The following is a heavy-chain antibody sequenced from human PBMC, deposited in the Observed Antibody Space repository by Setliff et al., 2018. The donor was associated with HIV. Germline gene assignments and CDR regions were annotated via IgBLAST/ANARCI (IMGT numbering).Heavy chain of an antibody. J-gene: IGHJ3*02. CDR3: ARDQTGVAAAAFGGGSAWSDEGFDI. Sequence: ASETLSLTCGVSGYSLTSGYYWGWIRQPPGKGLEWIGSIHDSGRTYYNPSLKSRVTISVDTSKNQFSLKLSSEDTAVYYCARDQTGVAAAAFGGGSAWSDEGFDIWGQGTMVTVS. CDR1: GYSLTSGYY. D-gene: IGHD6-13*01. CDR2: IHDSGRT. V-gene: IGHV4-38-2*02.